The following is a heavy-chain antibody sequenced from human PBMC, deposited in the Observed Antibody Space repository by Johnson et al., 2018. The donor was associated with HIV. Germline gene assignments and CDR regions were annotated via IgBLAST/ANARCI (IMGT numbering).Heavy chain of an antibody. J-gene: IGHJ3*02. D-gene: IGHD3-9*01. CDR1: GFTFSSYA. CDR3: ARDKGNYDILTGYYNVGAFDI. V-gene: IGHV3-30*04. Sequence: VQLVESGGGVVQPGRSLRLSCSASGFTFSSYAMHWVRQAPGKGLEWVAVISYEGSNKYYADSVKGRFTISRDNPKNTLYLQMNSLRAEDTAVYYCARDKGNYDILTGYYNVGAFDIWGQGTMVTVSS. CDR2: ISYEGSNK.